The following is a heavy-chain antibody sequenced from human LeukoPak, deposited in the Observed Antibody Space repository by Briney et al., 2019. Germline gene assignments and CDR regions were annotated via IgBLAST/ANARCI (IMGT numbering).Heavy chain of an antibody. CDR1: GFTFSSYG. CDR3: AKDCSSWATFDY. J-gene: IGHJ4*02. V-gene: IGHV3-30*02. Sequence: GGSLRLSCAASGFTFSSYGMHWVRQAPGKGLEWVAFIRYDGSNKYYADSVKGRFTISRDNSKNTLYLQMNSLRAEDTAVYYCAKDCSSWATFDYWGQGTLVTVSS. CDR2: IRYDGSNK. D-gene: IGHD6-13*01.